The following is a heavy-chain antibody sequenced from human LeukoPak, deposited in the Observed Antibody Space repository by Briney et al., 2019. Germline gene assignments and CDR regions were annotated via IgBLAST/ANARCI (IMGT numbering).Heavy chain of an antibody. CDR1: GFTFSSYA. D-gene: IGHD6-13*01. Sequence: GGSLRLSCAASGFTFSSYAMHWVRQAPGKGLEWVAVISYDGSNKYYADSVKGRFTISRGNSKNTLYLQMNSLRAEDTAVYYCARDFETAAGTFDYWGQGTLVTVSS. V-gene: IGHV3-30-3*01. J-gene: IGHJ4*02. CDR2: ISYDGSNK. CDR3: ARDFETAAGTFDY.